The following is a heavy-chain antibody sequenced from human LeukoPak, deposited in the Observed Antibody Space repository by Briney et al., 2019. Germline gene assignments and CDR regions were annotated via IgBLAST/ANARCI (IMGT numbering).Heavy chain of an antibody. V-gene: IGHV3-30*02. CDR1: GFTFSSYV. D-gene: IGHD3-9*01. J-gene: IGHJ4*02. CDR2: IRYDGSYK. Sequence: PGGSLRLSCAASGFTFSSYVMHWVRQAPGKGLEWVAFIRYDGSYKYYADSVKGRFTISRDNSKNTLYLQMNSLRAEDTAVYYCARRTSPTYYDILTGYYFDYWGQGTLVTVSS. CDR3: ARRTSPTYYDILTGYYFDY.